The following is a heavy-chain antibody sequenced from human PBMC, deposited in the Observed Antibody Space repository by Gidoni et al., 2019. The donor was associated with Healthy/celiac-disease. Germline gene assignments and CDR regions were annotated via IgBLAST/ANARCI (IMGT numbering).Heavy chain of an antibody. CDR2: IDPSDSYT. Sequence: EVQLVQSGAEVKKPGESLRISCKGSGYSFTSYCISWVRQMPGKGLEWLGRIDPSDSYTNYSPSFQGHVTISADKSISTAYLQWSSLKASDTAMYYCARHTHDILTGYRANDAFDIWGQGTMVTVSS. CDR1: GYSFTSYC. V-gene: IGHV5-10-1*01. D-gene: IGHD3-9*01. CDR3: ARHTHDILTGYRANDAFDI. J-gene: IGHJ3*02.